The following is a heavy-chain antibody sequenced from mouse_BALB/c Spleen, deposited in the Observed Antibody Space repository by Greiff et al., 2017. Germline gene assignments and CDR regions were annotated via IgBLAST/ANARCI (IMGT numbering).Heavy chain of an antibody. J-gene: IGHJ2*01. CDR2: ISDGGSYT. CDR1: GFTFSDYY. D-gene: IGHD3-1*01. V-gene: IGHV5-4*02. CDR3: ARDSSGYVGY. Sequence: EVKVVESGGGLVKPGGSLKLSCAASGFTFSDYYMYWVRQTPEKRLEWVATISDGGSYTYYPDSVKGRFTISRDNAKNNMYLQMSSLKSEDTAMYYCARDSSGYVGYWGQGTTLTVSS.